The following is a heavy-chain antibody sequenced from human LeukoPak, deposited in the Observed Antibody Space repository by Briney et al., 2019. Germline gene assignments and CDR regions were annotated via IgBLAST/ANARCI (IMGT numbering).Heavy chain of an antibody. CDR1: RGSISSYY. Sequence: PSETLSLTCTVSRGSISSYYWSWIRQPAGKGLEWIGRIYTSGSTNYNPSLKSRVTMSVDTSKNQFSLKLSSVTAADTAVYYCASNDFWSGYYYFDYWGQGTLVTVSS. V-gene: IGHV4-4*07. CDR3: ASNDFWSGYYYFDY. D-gene: IGHD3-3*01. J-gene: IGHJ4*02. CDR2: IYTSGST.